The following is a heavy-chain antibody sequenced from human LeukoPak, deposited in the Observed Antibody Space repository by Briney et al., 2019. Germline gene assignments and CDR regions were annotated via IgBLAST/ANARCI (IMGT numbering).Heavy chain of an antibody. V-gene: IGHV1-2*02. D-gene: IGHD2-2*01. CDR1: GYTFTGYY. CDR2: INPNSGGT. J-gene: IGHJ4*02. CDR3: ARQPDIVVVPAAIHFDY. Sequence: GAPVKVSCKXSGYTFTGYYMHWVRQAPGQGLEWMGWINPNSGGTNYAQKFQGRVTMTRGTSISTAYMELSRLRSDDTAVYYCARQPDIVVVPAAIHFDYWGQGTLVTVSS.